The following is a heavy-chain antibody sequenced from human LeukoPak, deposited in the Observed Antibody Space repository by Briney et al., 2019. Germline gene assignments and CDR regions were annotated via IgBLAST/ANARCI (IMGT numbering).Heavy chain of an antibody. CDR3: ARAGRMVRGVIGWFDP. Sequence: PSETLSLTCTVSGYSISSGYYWGWIRQPPGKGLEWIGSIYHSESTYYNPSLKSRVTISVDTSKNQFSLKLSSVTAADTAVYYCARAGRMVRGVIGWFDPWGQGTLVTVSS. V-gene: IGHV4-38-2*02. CDR1: GYSISSGYY. D-gene: IGHD3-10*01. CDR2: IYHSEST. J-gene: IGHJ5*02.